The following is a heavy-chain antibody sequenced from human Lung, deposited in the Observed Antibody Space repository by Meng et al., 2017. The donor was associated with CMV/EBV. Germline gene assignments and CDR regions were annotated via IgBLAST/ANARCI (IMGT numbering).Heavy chain of an antibody. J-gene: IGHJ6*02. V-gene: IGHV3-7*01. CDR2: IKQDGTEK. CDR3: ARAPESRYYGSGSYNGMDV. D-gene: IGHD3-10*01. CDR1: GFTFSRFW. Sequence: GESLKISCTASGFTFSRFWMSWVRQAPGKGLEWVANIKQDGTEKSYVDSVKGRFTISRDNAKNSLYLQMNRLRAEDTAVYYCARAPESRYYGSGSYNGMDVWGQGTXVTVSS.